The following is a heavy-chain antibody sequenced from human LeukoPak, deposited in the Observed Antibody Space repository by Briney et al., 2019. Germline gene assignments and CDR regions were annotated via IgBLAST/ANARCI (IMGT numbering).Heavy chain of an antibody. CDR3: ARGAALVTHKYFDY. Sequence: NPSETLSLTCTVSGGSIRSYYWSWIRQSPGKGLEWIGYIHSSGSTVYNPSLESRVTFSIGAPRNHFYLNMTSVTAADTAVYYCARGAALVTHKYFDYWGPGTLVTVSS. J-gene: IGHJ4*02. V-gene: IGHV4-59*08. D-gene: IGHD5-18*01. CDR2: IHSSGST. CDR1: GGSIRSYY.